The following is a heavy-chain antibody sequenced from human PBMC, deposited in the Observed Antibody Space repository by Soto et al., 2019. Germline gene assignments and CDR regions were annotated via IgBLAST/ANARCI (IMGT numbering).Heavy chain of an antibody. J-gene: IGHJ6*03. CDR1: GGSIDDHC. CDR3: ARADGYTNSWYSYYYYIDV. Sequence: SETQCLTSTVAGGSIDDHCCSWIRQPPGRGVEWIGYIYHTGSTNYNPSLKSRVTILADTSKNQFSLKLSSVTAADTAVYYCARADGYTNSWYSYYYYIDVWGKGTTVTVSS. V-gene: IGHV4-59*08. CDR2: IYHTGST. D-gene: IGHD6-13*01.